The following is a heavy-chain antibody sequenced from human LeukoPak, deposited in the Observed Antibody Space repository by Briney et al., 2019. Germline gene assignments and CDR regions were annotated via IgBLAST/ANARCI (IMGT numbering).Heavy chain of an antibody. V-gene: IGHV4-4*02. J-gene: IGHJ5*02. CDR1: GGSVTTRNW. Sequence: PSETLSLTCGVSGGSVTTRNWWTWVRQPPGKGLEWIGEIYHSGNTNYNSSLQSRVTMSVDKSKNQFSLKLYSVTAADTAVYYCAALGYCSGGDCHPVTWGQGTLVTVSS. CDR3: AALGYCSGGDCHPVT. CDR2: IYHSGNT. D-gene: IGHD2-15*01.